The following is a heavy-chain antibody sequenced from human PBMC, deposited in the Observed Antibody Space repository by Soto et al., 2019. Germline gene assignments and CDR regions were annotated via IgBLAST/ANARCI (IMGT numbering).Heavy chain of an antibody. CDR2: IIPILGIA. J-gene: IGHJ4*02. V-gene: IGHV1-69*02. CDR3: ARAWSGYDSPFDY. Sequence: QVQLVQSGAEVKKPGSSVKVSCKASGGTFSSYTISWVRQAPGQGLEWMGRIIPILGIANYAQKFQGRVRXTXDXXTSTAYMERSSLRSEDTAVYYCARAWSGYDSPFDYWGQGTLVTVSS. D-gene: IGHD5-12*01. CDR1: GGTFSSYT.